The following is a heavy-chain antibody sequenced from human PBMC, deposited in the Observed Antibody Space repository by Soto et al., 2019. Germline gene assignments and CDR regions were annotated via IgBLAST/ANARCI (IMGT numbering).Heavy chain of an antibody. CDR1: GFTFSGSA. J-gene: IGHJ6*02. V-gene: IGHV3-73*01. CDR3: FRITGTADHYYGMDV. Sequence: LRLSCAASGFTFSGSAMHWVRQASGKGLEWVGRIRSKANSYATAYAASVKGRFTISRDDSKNTAYLQMNSLKTEDTAVYYCFRITGTADHYYGMDVWGQGTTVTVSS. D-gene: IGHD1-20*01. CDR2: IRSKANSYAT.